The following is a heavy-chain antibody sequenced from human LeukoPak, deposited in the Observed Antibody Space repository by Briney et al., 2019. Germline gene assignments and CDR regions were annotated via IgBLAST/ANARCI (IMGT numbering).Heavy chain of an antibody. J-gene: IGHJ5*02. CDR1: GFTFSSYW. CDR2: ISPDAGTT. Sequence: GGSLRLSCAASGFTFSSYWMHWVRQAPGKGLVWVSRISPDAGTTTYADSVKGRCTISRDNVKNTVYLLMNSLRAEDTAVYYCARSLGGTASWGQGTVVTVSS. D-gene: IGHD1-26*01. V-gene: IGHV3-74*01. CDR3: ARSLGGTAS.